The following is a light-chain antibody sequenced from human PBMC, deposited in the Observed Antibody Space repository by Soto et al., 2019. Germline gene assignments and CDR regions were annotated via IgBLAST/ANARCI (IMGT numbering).Light chain of an antibody. V-gene: IGLV2-14*03. J-gene: IGLJ1*01. CDR3: SSYTTSNTRQIV. Sequence: QSALTQPAAVSGSHGQSIHISCTGTSSDVGGYNYVSWYQHHPGKAPKLIIYDVSNRPSGVSNPFSGSKSGNTASLTISGLQPEDEADYYCSSYTTSNTRQIVFGTGTKVTVL. CDR2: DVS. CDR1: SSDVGGYNY.